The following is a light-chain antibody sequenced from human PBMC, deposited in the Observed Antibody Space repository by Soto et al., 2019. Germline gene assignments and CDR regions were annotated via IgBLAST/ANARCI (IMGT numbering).Light chain of an antibody. Sequence: QSVLTQPASVSGSAGQSITISCTGTGSDVGGYDYVSWYQHHPGKAPKVMIYEVTNRPSGVSNRFSGSKSGNTASLTISGLLAEDEADYYCSSYTSSSTYVFGTGTSHRP. CDR3: SSYTSSSTYV. CDR2: EVT. J-gene: IGLJ1*01. V-gene: IGLV2-14*01. CDR1: GSDVGGYDY.